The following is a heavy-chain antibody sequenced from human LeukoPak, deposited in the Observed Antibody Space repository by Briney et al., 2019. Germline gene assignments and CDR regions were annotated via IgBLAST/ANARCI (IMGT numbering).Heavy chain of an antibody. CDR3: ARDRWYSSSWYGPDAFGI. V-gene: IGHV1-69*05. CDR1: GGTFSSYA. J-gene: IGHJ3*02. CDR2: IIPIFGTA. Sequence: SVKVSCKASGGTFSSYAISWVRQAPGQGLEWMGGIIPIFGTANYAQKFQGRVTITTDESTSTAYMELSSLRSEDTAVYYCARDRWYSSSWYGPDAFGIWGQGTMVTVSS. D-gene: IGHD6-13*01.